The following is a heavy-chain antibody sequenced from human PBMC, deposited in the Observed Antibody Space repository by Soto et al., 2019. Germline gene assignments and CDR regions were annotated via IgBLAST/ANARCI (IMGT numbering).Heavy chain of an antibody. V-gene: IGHV3-30-3*01. J-gene: IGHJ4*02. D-gene: IGHD3-10*02. CDR3: AREEFEAVRAHFGC. CDR1: GFTFSTSA. CDR2: ISYGGNNK. Sequence: QVQVVESGGGVVQPGGSLRLSCAASGFTFSTSAMHWVRQAPGKGLEWMAMISYGGNNKYYADSVKGRFTISRDISESTLYLQMNSLRTEDTAVYYCAREEFEAVRAHFGCWGQGTLVSVSS.